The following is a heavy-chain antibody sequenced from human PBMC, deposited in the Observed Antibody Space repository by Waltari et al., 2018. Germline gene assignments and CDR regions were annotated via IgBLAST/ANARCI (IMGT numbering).Heavy chain of an antibody. Sequence: QMQLVQSGPEVKKPGTSVKVSCKASGFTFTSSAVQWVRQARGQRLEWIGWIVVGSGNTNYAQKFQERVTITRDMSTSTAYMELSSLRSEDTAVYYCAADTAGFVGGWFDPWGQGTLVTVSS. D-gene: IGHD2-15*01. J-gene: IGHJ5*02. CDR3: AADTAGFVGGWFDP. V-gene: IGHV1-58*01. CDR1: GFTFTSSA. CDR2: IVVGSGNT.